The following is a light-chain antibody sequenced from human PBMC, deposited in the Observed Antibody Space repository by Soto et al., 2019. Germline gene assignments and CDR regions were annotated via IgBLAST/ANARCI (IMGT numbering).Light chain of an antibody. Sequence: QSVLTQPPSASGAPGQRVTVSCSGSTSNIGTNTVNWYRQLPGTAPTLLIYTNNQRPSGVPDRFSGSKSGTSASLAISGLQSEDEADYYCAAWDGSLNAVLFGGGTKLTVL. CDR2: TNN. CDR3: AAWDGSLNAVL. J-gene: IGLJ2*01. CDR1: TSNIGTNT. V-gene: IGLV1-44*01.